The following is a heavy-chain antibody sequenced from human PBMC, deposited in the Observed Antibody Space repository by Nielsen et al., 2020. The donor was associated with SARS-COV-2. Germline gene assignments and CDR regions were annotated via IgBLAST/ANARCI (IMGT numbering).Heavy chain of an antibody. J-gene: IGHJ4*02. Sequence: SETLSLTCTVSGGSISSGGYYWSWIRQHPGKGLEWIGYIYYSGSTYYNPSLKGRVTISVDTSKNQFSLKLSSVTAADTAVYYCARLNGDYAVGYYFDYWGQGTLVTVSS. D-gene: IGHD4-17*01. V-gene: IGHV4-31*03. CDR1: GGSISSGGYY. CDR2: IYYSGST. CDR3: ARLNGDYAVGYYFDY.